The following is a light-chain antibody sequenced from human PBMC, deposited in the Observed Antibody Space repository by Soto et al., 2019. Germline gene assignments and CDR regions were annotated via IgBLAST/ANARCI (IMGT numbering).Light chain of an antibody. CDR2: GAS. V-gene: IGKV3-15*01. J-gene: IGKJ2*02. CDR3: QQHSNWPRT. CDR1: QSVSID. Sequence: EIVLTQSPGTLSLSPGEGATLSFRASQSVSIDLAWYQQKPGQAPRLLIYGASTRATGIPDRFSGSGSGTDFTLTISSLQSEDFAVYYCQQHSNWPRTFGQGTKVHIK.